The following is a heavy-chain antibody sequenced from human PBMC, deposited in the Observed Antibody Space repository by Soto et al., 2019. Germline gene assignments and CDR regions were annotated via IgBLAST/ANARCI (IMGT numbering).Heavy chain of an antibody. CDR2: IYYSGST. CDR1: GGSISSYY. CDR3: AGHPRKYRGRCNWFDP. J-gene: IGHJ5*02. D-gene: IGHD3-16*02. V-gene: IGHV4-59*01. Sequence: QVQLQESGPGLVKPSETLSLTCTVSGGSISSYYWSWIRQPPGKGLEWIGYIYYSGSTNYNPSLSGRVTSAXXTXMXXPALKLGSATAADTALYYCAGHPRKYRGRCNWFDPWGQGTLVTVSS.